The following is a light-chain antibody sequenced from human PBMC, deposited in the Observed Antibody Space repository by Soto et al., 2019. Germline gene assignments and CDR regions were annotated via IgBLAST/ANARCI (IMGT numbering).Light chain of an antibody. Sequence: QSALTQPASVSGSPGQSITISCTGTSSDVGDYNFVSWYQQYPGKAPKLMIYEVTYRPSGVSNRFSGSKSGNTASLIISGLHAEDEAYYYCSSSTSSSKVVFGGGTKLTVL. V-gene: IGLV2-14*01. CDR2: EVT. CDR3: SSSTSSSKVV. CDR1: SSDVGDYNF. J-gene: IGLJ2*01.